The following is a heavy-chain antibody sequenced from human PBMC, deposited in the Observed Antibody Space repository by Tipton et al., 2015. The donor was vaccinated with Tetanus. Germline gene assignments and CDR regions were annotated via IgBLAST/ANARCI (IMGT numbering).Heavy chain of an antibody. CDR3: AKVSAPGTIATGNFDY. D-gene: IGHD1-1*01. Sequence: QSGPEVKKPGESLKISCRGSGYSFSSYWIAWVRQVPGKGLEWMGTFFPGDSESRYSPSFQGQVTMSGDNSIRTAYLQWNSLRASDTATYYCAKVSAPGTIATGNFDYWGQGTPVTVSS. J-gene: IGHJ4*02. V-gene: IGHV5-51*01. CDR1: GYSFSSYW. CDR2: FFPGDSES.